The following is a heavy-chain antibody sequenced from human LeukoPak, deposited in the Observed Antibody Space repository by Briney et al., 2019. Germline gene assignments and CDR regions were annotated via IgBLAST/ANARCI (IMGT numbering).Heavy chain of an antibody. J-gene: IGHJ4*02. Sequence: SETLSLTCTVSGGSISTYYWSWIRQPPGKGLEWIGYIHYSGSIKYNPSLKGRVTISLGTSKNQFSLRLRSVTAADTAVYYCARSVDIAMVTFDYWGQGTLVTVSS. D-gene: IGHD5-18*01. CDR3: ARSVDIAMVTFDY. CDR2: IHYSGSI. CDR1: GGSISTYY. V-gene: IGHV4-59*01.